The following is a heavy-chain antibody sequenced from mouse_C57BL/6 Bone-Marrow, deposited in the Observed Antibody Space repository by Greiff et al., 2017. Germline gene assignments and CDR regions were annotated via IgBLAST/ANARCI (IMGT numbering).Heavy chain of an antibody. V-gene: IGHV1-82*01. D-gene: IGHD1-1*01. CDR2: IYPGDGVT. Sequence: VQLQQSGPELVKPGASVKISCKASGYAFSSSWMNWVKQRPGKGLEWIGRIYPGDGVTNYNGKFKGKATLTADKSSSTAYMQLSSLTSEDSAVYFCARSTVVALDAMDYWGQGTSVTVSS. CDR3: ARSTVVALDAMDY. J-gene: IGHJ4*01. CDR1: GYAFSSSW.